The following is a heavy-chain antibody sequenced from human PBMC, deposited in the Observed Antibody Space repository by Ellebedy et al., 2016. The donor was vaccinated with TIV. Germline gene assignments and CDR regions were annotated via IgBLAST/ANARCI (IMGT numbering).Heavy chain of an antibody. J-gene: IGHJ5*02. D-gene: IGHD3-9*01. CDR1: GFTFSDYY. CDR3: ARGPALNYDILTGYYPGSGQFDP. CDR2: ISSSSSYT. V-gene: IGHV3-11*05. Sequence: GESLKISXAASGFTFSDYYMSWIRQAPGKGLEWVSYISSSSSYTNYADSVKGRFTISRDNAKNSLYLQMNSLRAEDTAVYYCARGPALNYDILTGYYPGSGQFDPWGQGTLVTVSS.